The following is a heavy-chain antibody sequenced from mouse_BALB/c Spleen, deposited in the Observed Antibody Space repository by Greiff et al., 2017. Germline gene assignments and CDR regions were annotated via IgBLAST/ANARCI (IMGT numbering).Heavy chain of an antibody. CDR2: INPSNGRT. D-gene: IGHD2-14*01. Sequence: QVQLQQPGAELVMPGASVKMSCKASGYTFTSYWMHWVKQRPGQGLEWIGEINPSNGRTNYNEKFKSKATLTVDKSSSTAYMQLSSLTSEDSAVYYCARDPDYRYVFDYWGQGTTLTVSS. CDR1: GYTFTSYW. J-gene: IGHJ2*01. CDR3: ARDPDYRYVFDY. V-gene: IGHV1S81*02.